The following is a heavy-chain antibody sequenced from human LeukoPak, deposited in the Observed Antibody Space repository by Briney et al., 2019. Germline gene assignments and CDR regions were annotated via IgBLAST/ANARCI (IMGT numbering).Heavy chain of an antibody. Sequence: PSETLSLTCAVYGGSFSDYSWSWIRQPPGKGLEWIGEINHSGSTNYNPSLKSRVTISVDTSKNQFSLKLGSVTAADTAVYYCARGRFMYYYGSGSYLFDYWGQGTLVTVSS. CDR2: INHSGST. CDR3: ARGRFMYYYGSGSYLFDY. J-gene: IGHJ4*02. V-gene: IGHV4-34*01. CDR1: GGSFSDYS. D-gene: IGHD3-10*01.